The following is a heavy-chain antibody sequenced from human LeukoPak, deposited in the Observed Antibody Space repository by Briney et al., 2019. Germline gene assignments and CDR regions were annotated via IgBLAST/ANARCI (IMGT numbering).Heavy chain of an antibody. Sequence: PGGSLRLSCAASGFTFSGYGMHWVRQAPGKGLEWVALISYDGNKKYYADSVKGRFTISRDNSRNTLYLQMDNLRADDTAVYFCANIIRKYTSGYYYFDYWGQGTLVTVSS. V-gene: IGHV3-30*18. CDR1: GFTFSGYG. D-gene: IGHD6-25*01. J-gene: IGHJ4*02. CDR2: ISYDGNKK. CDR3: ANIIRKYTSGYYYFDY.